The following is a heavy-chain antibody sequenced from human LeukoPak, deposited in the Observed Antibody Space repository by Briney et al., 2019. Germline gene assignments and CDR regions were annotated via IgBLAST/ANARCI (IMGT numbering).Heavy chain of an antibody. Sequence: SETLSLTCIVSGGSISSYYWSWIRQPPGKGLELIGYIYNSGNTNYNPSLKSRVTISVDTSKNQFSLKLSSVTAADTAVYYCARGSGWYWSFDLWGRGTLVTVSS. CDR3: ARGSGWYWSFDL. J-gene: IGHJ2*01. CDR2: IYNSGNT. CDR1: GGSISSYY. D-gene: IGHD6-19*01. V-gene: IGHV4-59*01.